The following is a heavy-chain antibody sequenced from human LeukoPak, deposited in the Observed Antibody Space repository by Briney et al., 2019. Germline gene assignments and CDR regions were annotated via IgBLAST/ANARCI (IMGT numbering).Heavy chain of an antibody. CDR2: INYSGST. V-gene: IGHV4-59*01. D-gene: IGHD4-17*01. CDR3: ARGANYGDYGLDAFDV. Sequence: KPSETLSLTCTVSGGSMSSYYWSWIRQPPGEGLEWIGYINYSGSTNYNPSLRSRVTMSVDTSKNQFSLKLTSVTAADTAVYDCARGANYGDYGLDAFDVWGQGTMVTVSS. CDR1: GGSMSSYY. J-gene: IGHJ3*01.